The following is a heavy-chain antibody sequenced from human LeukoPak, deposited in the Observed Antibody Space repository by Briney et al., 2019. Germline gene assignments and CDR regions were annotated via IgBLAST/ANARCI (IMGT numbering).Heavy chain of an antibody. CDR3: AKEWELLVIGYYFDY. CDR2: IRYDGSNK. V-gene: IGHV3-30*02. D-gene: IGHD1-26*01. J-gene: IGHJ4*02. Sequence: PGGSLRLSCAASGFTFSSYGMHWVRQAPGKGLEWVAFIRYDGSNKYYADSVKGRFTISRDNSKNTLYLQMNSLRAEDTAVYYCAKEWELLVIGYYFDYGGQGTLVTVSA. CDR1: GFTFSSYG.